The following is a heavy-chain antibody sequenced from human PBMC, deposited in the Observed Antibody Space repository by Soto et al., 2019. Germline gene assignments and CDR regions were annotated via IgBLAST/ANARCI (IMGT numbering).Heavy chain of an antibody. D-gene: IGHD3-22*01. Sequence: SETLSLTCTVSGGSISSGDYYWSWIRQPPGKGLEWIGYIYYSGSTYYNPSLKSRVTISVDTSKNQFSLKLSSVTAADTAVYYCARDPYYYDSSGPLDYWGQGTLVTVSS. CDR2: IYYSGST. V-gene: IGHV4-30-4*01. J-gene: IGHJ4*02. CDR1: GGSISSGDYY. CDR3: ARDPYYYDSSGPLDY.